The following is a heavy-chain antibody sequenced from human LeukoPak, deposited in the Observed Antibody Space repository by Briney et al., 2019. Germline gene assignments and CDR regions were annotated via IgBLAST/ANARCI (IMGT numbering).Heavy chain of an antibody. CDR1: GFAFNTYC. CDR2: INEDGSEK. V-gene: IGHV3-7*01. D-gene: IGHD3-22*01. Sequence: GGSLRLSCAASGFAFNTYCMNWIRQAPGEGLEWVANINEDGSEKSYVDSVVGRFTISRDNAKNSLSLQMNSLRAEDTTVYFCVREYFYNSSGYRALRYWGQGTLVTVSS. CDR3: VREYFYNSSGYRALRY. J-gene: IGHJ4*02.